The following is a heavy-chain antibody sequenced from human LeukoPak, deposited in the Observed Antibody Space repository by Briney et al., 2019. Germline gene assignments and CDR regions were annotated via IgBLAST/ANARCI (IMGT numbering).Heavy chain of an antibody. CDR3: ARGMHLEDDFWSEDYYYYMDV. CDR2: ISSSSSTI. CDR1: GFTFSSYS. Sequence: GGSLRLSCAASGFTFSSYSMNWVRQAPGKGLEWVSYISSSSSTIYYADSVKGRFTISRDNAKNSLYLQMNSLRAEDTAVYYCARGMHLEDDFWSEDYYYYMDVWGKGTTVTVSS. J-gene: IGHJ6*03. V-gene: IGHV3-48*01. D-gene: IGHD3-3*01.